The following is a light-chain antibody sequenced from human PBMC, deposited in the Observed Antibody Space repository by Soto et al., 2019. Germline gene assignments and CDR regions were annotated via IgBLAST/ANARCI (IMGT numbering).Light chain of an antibody. Sequence: QSVLTQPPSVSGAPGQRVTISCTGSSSNIGAGYDVHWYQQLPGTAPKLLIYGNSNRPSGVPDRFSGSKSGTSASLAITGLQAEDEADYYCQSYDSSLSGVVFGGCTQLTV. V-gene: IGLV1-40*01. CDR3: QSYDSSLSGVV. CDR2: GNS. CDR1: SSNIGAGYD. J-gene: IGLJ2*01.